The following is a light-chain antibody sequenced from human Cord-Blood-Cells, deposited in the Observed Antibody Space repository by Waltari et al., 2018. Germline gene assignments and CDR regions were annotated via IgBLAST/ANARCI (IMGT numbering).Light chain of an antibody. Sequence: EIVLTQSPATLPLSPGERATLPFRASQSVRSYLAWYQQNPGQAPRLLIYDASNRATGIPARFSGSGSGTDFTLTISSLEPEDFAVYYCQQRSNWPLTFGGGTKVEIK. CDR2: DAS. CDR3: QQRSNWPLT. J-gene: IGKJ4*01. CDR1: QSVRSY. V-gene: IGKV3-11*01.